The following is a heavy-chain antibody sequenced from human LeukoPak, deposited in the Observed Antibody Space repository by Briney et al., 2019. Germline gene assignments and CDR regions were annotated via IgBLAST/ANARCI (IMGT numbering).Heavy chain of an antibody. CDR3: AELGINMIGGV. CDR1: GFTFSSYE. Sequence: GGSLRLSCAASGFTFSSYERNWVRQAPGKGLEWVSYISSSGSTIYYADSVKGRFTISRDNAKNSLYLQMNSLRAEDTAVYYCAELGINMIGGVWGKGTTVTISS. D-gene: IGHD3-10*02. V-gene: IGHV3-48*03. J-gene: IGHJ6*04. CDR2: ISSSGSTI.